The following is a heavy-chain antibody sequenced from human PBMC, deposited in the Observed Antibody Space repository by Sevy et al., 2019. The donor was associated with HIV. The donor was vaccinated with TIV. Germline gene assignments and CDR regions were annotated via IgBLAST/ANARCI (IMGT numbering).Heavy chain of an antibody. J-gene: IGHJ4*02. Sequence: GGSLRLSCAASGFRFSSYAMSWVRQAPGKGLEWVSIISDGAGETNYADSVKGRFTISRDISKNTLYLQMSSLRAEDTAVYYGVLPHSGWYVFEYWGQGTLVTVSS. D-gene: IGHD6-19*01. CDR2: ISDGAGET. V-gene: IGHV3-23*01. CDR3: VLPHSGWYVFEY. CDR1: GFRFSSYA.